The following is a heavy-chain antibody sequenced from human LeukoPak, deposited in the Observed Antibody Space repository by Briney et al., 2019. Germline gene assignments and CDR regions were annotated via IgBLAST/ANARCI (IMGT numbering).Heavy chain of an antibody. CDR3: AKAMSTTGWYAAPFDH. J-gene: IGHJ5*02. Sequence: GGSLRLSCAASGFTFSSYAMSWVRQAPGKGLEWVSAISGSGGSTYYAESVKGRVSISRDNSKNTLDLQMNSLRAEDTAVYFCAKAMSTTGWYAAPFDHWGQGTLVTVSS. CDR1: GFTFSSYA. V-gene: IGHV3-23*01. D-gene: IGHD6-19*01. CDR2: ISGSGGST.